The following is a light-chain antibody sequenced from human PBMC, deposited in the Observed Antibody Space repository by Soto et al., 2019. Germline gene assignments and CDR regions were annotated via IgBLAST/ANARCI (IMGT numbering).Light chain of an antibody. V-gene: IGKV3-20*01. Sequence: EIVLTQSPGTLSLSPGERATLSCRASQPVSRNYLAWYQQKPGQAPRLLIFDAVSRATGIPARFSGSGSGKDFTLTISSLDPEDFAVYYCQQYGSSYTFGGGTKVEIK. J-gene: IGKJ4*01. CDR1: QPVSRNY. CDR2: DAV. CDR3: QQYGSSYT.